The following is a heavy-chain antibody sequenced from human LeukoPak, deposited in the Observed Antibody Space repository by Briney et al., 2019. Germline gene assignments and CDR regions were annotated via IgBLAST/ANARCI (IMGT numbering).Heavy chain of an antibody. Sequence: TSETLSLTCTVSGGSISSGSYYWRWIRQPAGRGLEWIGRIYTSGSTNYNPSLKSRVTISVDTSKNQFSLKLSSVTAADTAVYYCARTVAIAAAGFDYWGQGTLVTVSS. J-gene: IGHJ4*02. CDR1: GGSISSGSYY. CDR3: ARTVAIAAAGFDY. V-gene: IGHV4-61*02. CDR2: IYTSGST. D-gene: IGHD6-13*01.